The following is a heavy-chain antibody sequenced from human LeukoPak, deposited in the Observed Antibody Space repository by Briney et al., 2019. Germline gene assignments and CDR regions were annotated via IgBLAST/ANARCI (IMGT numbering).Heavy chain of an antibody. CDR3: AREVGTMVRGVIRDYYGMYV. CDR1: GYTFTSYY. CDR2: MNPSGGST. D-gene: IGHD3-10*01. V-gene: IGHV1-46*01. Sequence: SVKASCKASGYTFTSYYMHCVRRAPGPRLEWMGVMNPSGGSTSYAQKIQGRVTMTRDTSTSTVYMELSSLRSEDTAVYYCAREVGTMVRGVIRDYYGMYVWGQGTTVTVSS. J-gene: IGHJ6*02.